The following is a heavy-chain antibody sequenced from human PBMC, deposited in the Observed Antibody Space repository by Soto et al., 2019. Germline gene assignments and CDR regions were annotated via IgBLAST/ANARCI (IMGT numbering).Heavy chain of an antibody. J-gene: IGHJ6*02. CDR3: AKSTGGTANGMDV. V-gene: IGHV3-9*01. CDR2: ISWNSGTI. D-gene: IGHD2-8*02. CDR1: GFSFDEYG. Sequence: EVQLVESGGGLVQPGRSLRLPCAASGFSFDEYGMHWVRQAPGKGLEWVSGISWNSGTIGYADSVKGRFSISRDNAKKSLYLQMNSLRAEDRALYYCAKSTGGTANGMDVWGQGTTVIVSS.